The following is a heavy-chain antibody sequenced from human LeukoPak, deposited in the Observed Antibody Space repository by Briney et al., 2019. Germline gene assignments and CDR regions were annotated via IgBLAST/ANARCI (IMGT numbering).Heavy chain of an antibody. CDR1: GFTFSSYS. V-gene: IGHV3-21*01. Sequence: PGGSLRLSCAASGFTFSSYSMNWVRQAPGKGLEWVSSISSSSSYIYYADSVKGRFTISRDNAKNSLYLQMNSLRAEDTAVYYCARDGPRDIVVVPAAGGVDYWGQGTLVTVSS. J-gene: IGHJ4*02. CDR3: ARDGPRDIVVVPAAGGVDY. CDR2: ISSSSSYI. D-gene: IGHD2-2*01.